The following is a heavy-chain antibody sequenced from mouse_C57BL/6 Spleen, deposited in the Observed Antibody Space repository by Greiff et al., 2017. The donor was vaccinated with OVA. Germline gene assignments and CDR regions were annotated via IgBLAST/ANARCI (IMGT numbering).Heavy chain of an antibody. V-gene: IGHV1-52*01. J-gene: IGHJ4*01. Sequence: VKLQQPGAELVRPGSSVKLSCKASGYTFTSYWMHWVKQRPIQGLEWIGNIDPSDSETHYNQKFKDKATLTVDKSSSTAYMQLSSLTSEDSAVYYCARGGLRAMDYWGQGTSVTVSS. CDR2: IDPSDSET. CDR3: ARGGLRAMDY. D-gene: IGHD2-4*01. CDR1: GYTFTSYW.